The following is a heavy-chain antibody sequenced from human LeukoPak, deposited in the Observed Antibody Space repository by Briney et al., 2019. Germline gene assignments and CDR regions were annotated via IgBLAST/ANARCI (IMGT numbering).Heavy chain of an antibody. Sequence: GESLKISCKASGFTFTNYWIGWVRQMPGKGLEWMGIMYPGDSDTRYSPSFQGQVTISADKSISTAYLQWRSLKASDTAMYFCAGHSFDTIDAFDIWGQGTMVTVSS. CDR3: AGHSFDTIDAFDI. CDR1: GFTFTNYW. V-gene: IGHV5-51*01. D-gene: IGHD3-9*01. CDR2: MYPGDSDT. J-gene: IGHJ3*02.